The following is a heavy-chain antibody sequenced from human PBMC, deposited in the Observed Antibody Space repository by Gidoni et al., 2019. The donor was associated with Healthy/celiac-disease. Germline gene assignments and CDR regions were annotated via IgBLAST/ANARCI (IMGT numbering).Heavy chain of an antibody. J-gene: IGHJ6*02. V-gene: IGHV3-23*01. CDR1: GFPFCSYA. CDR2: ISGSGGST. CDR3: AKFRNDYSNYGYYYGMDV. Sequence: EVQLLESGGGLVEPGGSLSLSCAASGFPFCSYALSWVRQAPGKGLEGVSAISGSGGSTYYADSVKGRFTIARDNFKNTLYLQMNSLRAEDTAVYYCAKFRNDYSNYGYYYGMDVWGQGTTVTVSS. D-gene: IGHD4-4*01.